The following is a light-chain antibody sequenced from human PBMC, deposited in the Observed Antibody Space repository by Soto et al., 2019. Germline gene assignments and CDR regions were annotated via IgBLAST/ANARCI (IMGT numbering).Light chain of an antibody. CDR3: SSYAGSNNLV. Sequence: QSALTQPPSASGSPVQSVTISCTGTSSDAFGYDYVSWYQQHPGKAPKLMIYEVSTRPSGVTDRFSGSKSGNTASLTVSGRQAEDEADYYCSSYAGSNNLVFGGGTKRTVL. J-gene: IGLJ2*01. CDR1: SSDAFGYDY. V-gene: IGLV2-8*01. CDR2: EVS.